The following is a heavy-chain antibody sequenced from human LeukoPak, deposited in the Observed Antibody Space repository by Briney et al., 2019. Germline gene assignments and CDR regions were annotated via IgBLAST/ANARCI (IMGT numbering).Heavy chain of an antibody. D-gene: IGHD2-2*01. J-gene: IGHJ6*02. V-gene: IGHV1-46*01. CDR3: ATSIVVASATRGNPPPYHYYYGMDV. CDR1: GYTFTSYY. Sequence: ASVKVSCKASGYTFTSYYMHWVRQAPGQGLEWMGIINPSGGSTSYAQKFQGRVTITADESTSTAYMELSSLRSEDTAVYYCATSIVVASATRGNPPPYHYYYGMDVWGQGTTVTVSS. CDR2: INPSGGST.